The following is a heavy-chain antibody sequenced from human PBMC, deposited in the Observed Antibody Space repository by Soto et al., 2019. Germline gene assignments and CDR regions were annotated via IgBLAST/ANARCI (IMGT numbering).Heavy chain of an antibody. CDR3: ARVLGPTYYDFWSGPSNYYYGMDV. Sequence: GGSLRLSCAASGFTFSSYWMSWVRQAPGKGLEWVANIKQDGSEKYYVDSVKGRFTISRDNAKNSLYLQMNSLRAEDTAVYYCARVLGPTYYDFWSGPSNYYYGMDVWGQGTTVTAP. V-gene: IGHV3-7*01. CDR2: IKQDGSEK. J-gene: IGHJ6*02. CDR1: GFTFSSYW. D-gene: IGHD3-3*01.